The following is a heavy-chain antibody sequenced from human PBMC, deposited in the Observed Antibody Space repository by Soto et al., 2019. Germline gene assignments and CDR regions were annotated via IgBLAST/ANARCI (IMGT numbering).Heavy chain of an antibody. D-gene: IGHD3-3*01. Sequence: SETLSLTCTVSGGSISNSYWSWIRQTPEKGLEWIGYIYSSGSTNYNPSLKSRVTISVDTSKNQFSLKLSSVTAADTAVYYCARTYYDFWSGYWRWFDPWGQGTLVTVSS. J-gene: IGHJ5*02. CDR3: ARTYYDFWSGYWRWFDP. CDR1: GGSISNSY. CDR2: IYSSGST. V-gene: IGHV4-59*01.